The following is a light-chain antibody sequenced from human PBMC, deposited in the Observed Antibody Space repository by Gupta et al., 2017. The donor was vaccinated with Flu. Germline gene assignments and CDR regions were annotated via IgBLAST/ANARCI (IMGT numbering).Light chain of an antibody. V-gene: IGLV2-14*03. CDR3: TSYTTSSVVV. J-gene: IGLJ2*01. Sequence: QSALTQPASVSGSPGQSITISCTGTSSDVGAHNYVSWYQQHPGKAPKLMIYDVSHRPSGVSNRFSGSKSGNTASLTISGLQVDDEADYYCTSYTTSSVVVFGGGTRLTVL. CDR2: DVS. CDR1: SSDVGAHNY.